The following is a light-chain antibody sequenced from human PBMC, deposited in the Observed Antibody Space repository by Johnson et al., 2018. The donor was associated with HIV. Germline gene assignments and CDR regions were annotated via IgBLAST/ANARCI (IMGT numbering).Light chain of an antibody. CDR2: DNN. CDR1: SSNIGNNY. J-gene: IGLJ1*01. V-gene: IGLV1-51*01. Sequence: QSVLTQPPSVSAAPGQKVTISCSGSSSNIGNNYVSWYQQLPGTAPKLLIYDNNKRPSGIPDRFSGSKYGTSATLGITGLQTGDEADYYCGTWDSILSAYVFGTGTKVTVL. CDR3: GTWDSILSAYV.